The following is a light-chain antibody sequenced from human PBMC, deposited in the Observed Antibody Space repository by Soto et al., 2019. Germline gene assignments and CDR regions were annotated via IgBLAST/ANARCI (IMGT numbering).Light chain of an antibody. CDR3: QQSNNWPYS. Sequence: EIVMTQSPATLSVSPGERATLSCRASQSVSDNLAWYQQKPCQAPRLLIYGASTRATGIPARFSGSGSGTDFTLTISSLQSEEFEVYYCQQSNNWPYSFGQGTKVDIK. J-gene: IGKJ2*03. CDR1: QSVSDN. V-gene: IGKV3-15*01. CDR2: GAS.